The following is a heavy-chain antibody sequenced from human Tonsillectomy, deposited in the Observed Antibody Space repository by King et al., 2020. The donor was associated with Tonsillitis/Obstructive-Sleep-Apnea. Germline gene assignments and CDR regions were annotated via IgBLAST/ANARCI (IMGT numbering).Heavy chain of an antibody. CDR3: ARARIQPNYYYYYMDV. CDR1: GFTFDEYG. Sequence: VQLVESGGGVVRPGGSLRLSCAASGFTFDEYGMSWVRQAPGKGREWVSGINWNGGSTGYADSVKGRFTISRDNAKNSLYLQMNSLRAEDTALYYCARARIQPNYYYYYMDVWGTGTTVTVSS. D-gene: IGHD5-18*01. V-gene: IGHV3-20*04. CDR2: INWNGGST. J-gene: IGHJ6*03.